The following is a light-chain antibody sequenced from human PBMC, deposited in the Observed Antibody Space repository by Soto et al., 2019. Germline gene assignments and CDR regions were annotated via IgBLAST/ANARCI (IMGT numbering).Light chain of an antibody. V-gene: IGKV3-20*01. CDR1: QSATTNY. CDR3: QEYGSSPVT. J-gene: IGKJ5*01. CDR2: GAS. Sequence: EIVLTQSPGSLSLSPGERATLSCRASQSATTNYLAWYQQKPGQAPRLLIYGASSGATGIPDRFSGSGSGTDFTLTISRLEPEDFAVYYCQEYGSSPVTFGQGTRLDIK.